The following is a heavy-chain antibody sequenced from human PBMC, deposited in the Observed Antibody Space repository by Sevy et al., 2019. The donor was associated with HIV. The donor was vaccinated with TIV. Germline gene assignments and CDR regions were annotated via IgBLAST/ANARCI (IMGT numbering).Heavy chain of an antibody. Sequence: GGSLRLSCAASAFTFSSYAMHWVRQAPGKGLEWVAVISYDGSNKYYADSVKGRFTISRDNSKNTLYLQMNSLRAEDTAVYYCARDQYYDSSGSPYFDYWGREPWSPSPQ. V-gene: IGHV3-30-3*01. CDR3: ARDQYYDSSGSPYFDY. D-gene: IGHD3-22*01. CDR1: AFTFSSYA. J-gene: IGHJ4*02. CDR2: ISYDGSNK.